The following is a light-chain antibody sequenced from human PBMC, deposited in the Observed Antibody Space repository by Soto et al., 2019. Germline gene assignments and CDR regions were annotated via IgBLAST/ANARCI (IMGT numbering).Light chain of an antibody. CDR2: GAS. Sequence: IVRTQSPATLSVSPGERATLSCRASQSVSSNLAWYQQKPGQAPRLLIYGASTRATGIPARFSGSGSGTEFTLTISSLQSEDFAVYYCQQYNNWPPKGFGQGRLLEVK. CDR1: QSVSSN. V-gene: IGKV3-15*01. CDR3: QQYNNWPPKG. J-gene: IGKJ5*01.